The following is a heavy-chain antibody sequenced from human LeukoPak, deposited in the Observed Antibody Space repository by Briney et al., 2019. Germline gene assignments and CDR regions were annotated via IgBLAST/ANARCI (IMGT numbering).Heavy chain of an antibody. CDR2: IYHSGST. D-gene: IGHD1-26*01. Sequence: SEPLSLTCAVYVGSFSVYYWSGIRHPPRGGVESRGEIYHSGSTNYNPPLKSRVTISVDTSNRQFSLKLSCVPAAETAVYYCARGGVGSYVYWGQGTLVTVSS. CDR1: VGSFSVYY. J-gene: IGHJ4*02. CDR3: ARGGVGSYVY. V-gene: IGHV4-34*01.